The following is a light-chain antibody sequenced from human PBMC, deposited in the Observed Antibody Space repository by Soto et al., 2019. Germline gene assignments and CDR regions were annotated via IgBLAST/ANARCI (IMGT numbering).Light chain of an antibody. Sequence: DIQMTQSPSTLSASVGDRVTITCRASQSIGSWLAWYQQKPGKAPKLLIFDASSLESGVPSRFSGSGSGTEFTLTISSLQPDDFASYYCQQYNTYPYTFGQGTRLEIK. J-gene: IGKJ5*01. V-gene: IGKV1-5*01. CDR3: QQYNTYPYT. CDR1: QSIGSW. CDR2: DAS.